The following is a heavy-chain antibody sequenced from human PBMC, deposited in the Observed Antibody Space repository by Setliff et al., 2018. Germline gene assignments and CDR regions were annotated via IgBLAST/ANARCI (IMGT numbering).Heavy chain of an antibody. V-gene: IGHV3-23*01. CDR2: ISGSGDST. D-gene: IGHD3-3*01. Sequence: PGGSLRLSCAASGFTFSSLWMSWVRQAPGKGLGWVSAISGSGDSTFYADSVRGRFTISRDNSRSTLYLQMNSLRAEDTAIYYCAKAASPLFGILGVEYHFDSWGQGKLVTVSS. CDR1: GFTFSSLW. J-gene: IGHJ4*02. CDR3: AKAASPLFGILGVEYHFDS.